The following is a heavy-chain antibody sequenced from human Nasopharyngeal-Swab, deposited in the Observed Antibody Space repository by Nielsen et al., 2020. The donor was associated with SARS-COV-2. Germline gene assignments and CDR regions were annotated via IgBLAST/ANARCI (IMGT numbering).Heavy chain of an antibody. CDR2: IYYSGST. D-gene: IGHD2-2*02. CDR1: GGSISSSSYY. Sequence: SETLSLTCTVSGGSISSSSYYWGWIRQPPGKGLEWIGSIYYSGSTYYNPSLKSRVTISVDTSKNQFSLKLSSATAADTAVYYCARHLSRRVGGIVVVPAAIADYWGQGTLVTVSS. CDR3: ARHLSRRVGGIVVVPAAIADY. V-gene: IGHV4-39*01. J-gene: IGHJ4*02.